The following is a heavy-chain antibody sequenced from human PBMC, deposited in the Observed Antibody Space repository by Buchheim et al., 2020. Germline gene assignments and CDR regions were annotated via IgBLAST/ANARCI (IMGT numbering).Heavy chain of an antibody. J-gene: IGHJ4*02. CDR1: GYTFTTYD. CDR2: FNTGNGNP. CDR3: AISRGWWALDY. V-gene: IGHV1-3*04. Sequence: QVQVVQSGAEVKKPGASVKVSCKASGYTFTTYDLHWVYQAPGQRLECLGWFNTGNGNPEFSQKFRGRVTITRDTSASTAYMELNNLRSEDTGVYYCAISRGWWALDYWGQGTL. D-gene: IGHD6-19*01.